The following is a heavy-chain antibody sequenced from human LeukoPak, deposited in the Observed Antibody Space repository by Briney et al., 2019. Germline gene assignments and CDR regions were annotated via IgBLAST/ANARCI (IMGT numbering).Heavy chain of an antibody. Sequence: SETLSLTCSVSGDSIGSSPYYWSWIRQSPGKGLEWIGTIYYTRNTYYNSSLKSRVTISIDTSKNQFSLKLSSVTAADTAIYYCARRDNSDSSGYFDHWGQGTLVTVSS. V-gene: IGHV4-39*01. CDR3: ARRDNSDSSGYFDH. J-gene: IGHJ4*02. CDR1: GDSIGSSPYY. D-gene: IGHD3-22*01. CDR2: IYYTRNT.